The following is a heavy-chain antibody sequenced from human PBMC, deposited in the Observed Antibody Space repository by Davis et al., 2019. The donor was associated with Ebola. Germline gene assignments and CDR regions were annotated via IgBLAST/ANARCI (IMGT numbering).Heavy chain of an antibody. V-gene: IGHV4-59*01. D-gene: IGHD7-27*01. CDR1: GGSISSYY. CDR3: ARGTSGAEH. Sequence: MPGGSLRLSCTVSGGSISSYYWSWIRQPPGKGLEWIGYIYNSGSTKYNPSLESRVTISVDTSKNQFSLKLRSVTAADTAVYYCARGTSGAEHWGQGTLATVSS. CDR2: IYNSGST. J-gene: IGHJ4*02.